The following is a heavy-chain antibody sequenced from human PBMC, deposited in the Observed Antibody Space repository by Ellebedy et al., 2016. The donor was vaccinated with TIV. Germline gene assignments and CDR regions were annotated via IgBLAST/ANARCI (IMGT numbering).Heavy chain of an antibody. Sequence: GESLKISXAASGFAFSGYAMSWVRQAPGKGLEWVSSISYSSDITHYADSVKGRFTISRDNSKNTLYLQMNSLKTEDTAVYYCSVWFDPWGQGTLVTVSS. J-gene: IGHJ5*02. V-gene: IGHV3-23*01. CDR1: GFAFSGYA. CDR3: SVWFDP. CDR2: ISYSSDIT.